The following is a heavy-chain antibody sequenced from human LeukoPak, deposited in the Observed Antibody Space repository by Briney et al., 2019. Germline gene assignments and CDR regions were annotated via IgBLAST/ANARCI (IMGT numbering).Heavy chain of an antibody. CDR3: AKQSRDGSKTRGYYFDY. CDR2: IYPADSDT. CDR1: GYSFTNYW. Sequence: GESLKISCQVSGYSFTNYWIGWVRQVPGKGLEPMGIIYPADSDTTYSPSFQGQVTISADKSISTVYLQWSSLKASDTAMYYCAKQSRDGSKTRGYYFDYWGQGTLVTVSS. V-gene: IGHV5-51*01. D-gene: IGHD3-3*01. J-gene: IGHJ4*02.